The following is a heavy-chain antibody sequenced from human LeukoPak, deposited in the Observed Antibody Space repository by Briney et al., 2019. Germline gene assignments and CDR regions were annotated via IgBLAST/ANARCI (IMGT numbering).Heavy chain of an antibody. D-gene: IGHD2-2*01. J-gene: IGHJ6*02. V-gene: IGHV4-34*01. CDR2: INHSGST. CDR3: ARGADIVVVPAAMFYYGMDV. Sequence: SETLSLTCAVYGGSLSGYYWSWIRQPPGKGLEWIGEINHSGSTNYNPSLKSRVTISVDTSKNQFSLKLSSVTAADTAVYYCARGADIVVVPAAMFYYGMDVWGQGTTVTVSS. CDR1: GGSLSGYY.